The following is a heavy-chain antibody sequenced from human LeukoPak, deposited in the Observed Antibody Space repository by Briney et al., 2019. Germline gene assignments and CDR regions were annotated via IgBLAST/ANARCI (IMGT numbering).Heavy chain of an antibody. Sequence: PGGSLRLSCAASGFTFSSYSMNWVRQAPGKGLEWVSYISSSSSTIYYADSVKGRFTISRDNAKNTLYLQMNSLRAEDTAVYYCAKDATIAVAAPYGWFDPWGQGTLVTVSS. CDR1: GFTFSSYS. V-gene: IGHV3-48*01. CDR3: AKDATIAVAAPYGWFDP. CDR2: ISSSSSTI. J-gene: IGHJ5*02. D-gene: IGHD6-19*01.